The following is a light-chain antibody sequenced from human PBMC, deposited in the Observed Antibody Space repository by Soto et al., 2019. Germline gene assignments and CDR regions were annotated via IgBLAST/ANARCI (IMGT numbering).Light chain of an antibody. CDR3: KQSYSTPWT. V-gene: IGKV3D-20*02. CDR2: HGS. J-gene: IGKJ1*01. CDR1: QSITRNY. Sequence: IVLTQSPGTLSLSPGERVTLSCKASQSITRNYLAWYQQKPGLAPRLIMYHGSRRAAGTQDRFSGSGSGTEFTLTISSLQPEDFATYYCKQSYSTPWTFGQGTKVDI.